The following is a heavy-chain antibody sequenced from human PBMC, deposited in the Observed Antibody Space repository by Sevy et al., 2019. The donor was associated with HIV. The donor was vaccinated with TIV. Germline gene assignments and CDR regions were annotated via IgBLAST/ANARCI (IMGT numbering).Heavy chain of an antibody. CDR2: IYSNGTT. CDR1: GFDVSNNY. CDR3: ARDYSRRPGWFDP. J-gene: IGHJ5*02. V-gene: IGHV3-53*01. Sequence: GGSLRLSCAGSGFDVSNNYMSWVRQAPGKGLEWVSIIYSNGTTYYADSVKGRFTISRDKSKNTVYLQMSSLRADDTAFYHCARDYSRRPGWFDPWGQGTLVTVSS. D-gene: IGHD6-13*01.